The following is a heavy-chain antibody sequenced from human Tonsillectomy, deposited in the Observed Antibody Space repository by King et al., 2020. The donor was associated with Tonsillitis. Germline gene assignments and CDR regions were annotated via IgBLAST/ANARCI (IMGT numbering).Heavy chain of an antibody. J-gene: IGHJ4*02. CDR2: ISTYNGNP. CDR3: GRIYCGGDCYSGPWDY. Sequence: QLVQSGAEVKKPGASVKVSCKASGYTFTDYGVSWVRQAPGQGLEWMGWISTYNGNPNYAQKLQGRVTMTTDTSTSTAYMELRSLRSDDTAVYYCGRIYCGGDCYSGPWDYWGQGTLVTVSS. V-gene: IGHV1-18*01. CDR1: GYTFTDYG. D-gene: IGHD2-21*02.